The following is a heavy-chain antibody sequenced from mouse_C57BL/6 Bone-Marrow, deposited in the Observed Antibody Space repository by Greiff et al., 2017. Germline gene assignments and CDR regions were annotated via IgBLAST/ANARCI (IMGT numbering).Heavy chain of an antibody. Sequence: QVQLQQSGPELVKPGASVKISCKASGYAFSSSWMNWVKQRPGKGLEWIGRIYPGDGDTNYNGKFKGKATLTADKSSSTAYMQLSSLTSEDSAVYFCARIYYYGSSYDAYWGQGTLVTVSA. J-gene: IGHJ3*01. CDR2: IYPGDGDT. CDR1: GYAFSSSW. D-gene: IGHD1-1*01. V-gene: IGHV1-82*01. CDR3: ARIYYYGSSYDAY.